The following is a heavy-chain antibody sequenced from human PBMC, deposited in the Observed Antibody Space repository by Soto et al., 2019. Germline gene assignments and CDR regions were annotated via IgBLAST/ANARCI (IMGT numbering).Heavy chain of an antibody. CDR3: AKDDGLRFLEWLSSDYYGMDV. J-gene: IGHJ6*02. D-gene: IGHD3-3*01. CDR2: ISYDGSNK. V-gene: IGHV3-30*18. Sequence: GGSLRLSCVASGFTFSSYAMHWVRQAPGKGLEWVAVISYDGSNKYYADSVKGRFTISRDNSKNTLYLQMNSLRAEDTAVYYCAKDDGLRFLEWLSSDYYGMDVWGQGTTVTVSS. CDR1: GFTFSSYA.